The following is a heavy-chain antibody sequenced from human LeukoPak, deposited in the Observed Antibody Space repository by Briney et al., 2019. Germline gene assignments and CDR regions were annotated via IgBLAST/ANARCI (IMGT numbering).Heavy chain of an antibody. CDR1: GGSISSGSYY. CDR3: ARQSYDLDY. D-gene: IGHD3-16*01. CDR2: IYTSGST. J-gene: IGHJ4*02. Sequence: SETLSLTCTVSGGSISSGSYYWSWIRQPAGKGLEWIGRIYTSGSTNYNPSLKSRVTMSVDTSKNQFSLKLSSVTAADTAVYYCARQSYDLDYWGQGTLVTVSS. V-gene: IGHV4-61*02.